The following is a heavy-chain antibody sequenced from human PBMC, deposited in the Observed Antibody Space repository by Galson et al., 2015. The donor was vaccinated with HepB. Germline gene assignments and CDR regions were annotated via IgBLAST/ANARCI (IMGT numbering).Heavy chain of an antibody. J-gene: IGHJ4*02. CDR2: ISYDGSNK. Sequence: TFSSYSMHWVRQAPGKGLEWVAVISYDGSNKYYADSVKGRFTISRDNSKNTLYLQMNSLRAEDMAVYYCARDADPFCGGDCYSLGYWGQGTLVTVSS. D-gene: IGHD2-21*02. CDR1: TFSSYS. V-gene: IGHV3-30*19. CDR3: ARDADPFCGGDCYSLGY.